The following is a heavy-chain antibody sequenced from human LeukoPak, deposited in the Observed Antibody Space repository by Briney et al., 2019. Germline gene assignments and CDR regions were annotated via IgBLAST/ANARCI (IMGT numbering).Heavy chain of an antibody. J-gene: IGHJ4*02. Sequence: ASVKVSCKASGYTFTSYDINWVRQATGQGLEWMGWMNPNSGNTGYAQKFQGRVTMTRNTSISTAYMELSSLRSEDTAVYYCARVAYDLYHFDYWGQGTLVTVSS. V-gene: IGHV1-8*01. CDR1: GYTFTSYD. CDR2: MNPNSGNT. D-gene: IGHD3-22*01. CDR3: ARVAYDLYHFDY.